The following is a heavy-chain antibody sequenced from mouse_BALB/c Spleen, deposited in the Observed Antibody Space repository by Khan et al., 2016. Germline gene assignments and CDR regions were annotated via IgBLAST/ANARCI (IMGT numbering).Heavy chain of an antibody. CDR1: GFTFSTYG. D-gene: IGHD2-14*01. J-gene: IGHJ2*01. V-gene: IGHV5-6-3*01. CDR2: INSNGGST. CDR3: ARENYRYYCDY. Sequence: EVELVESGGGLVQPGGSLKLSCAASGFTFSTYGMSWVRQTPDKRLELVATINSNGGSTYYPDSVMGRFTISRDNAKNTLYLQLRRLESEDTAMYYCARENYRYYCDYWGQGTTLTVSS.